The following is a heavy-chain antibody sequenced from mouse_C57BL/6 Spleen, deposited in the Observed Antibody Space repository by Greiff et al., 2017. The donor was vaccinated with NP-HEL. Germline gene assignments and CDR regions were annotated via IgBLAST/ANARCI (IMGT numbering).Heavy chain of an antibody. CDR3: ARSPPSAWLAY. CDR2: IHPNSGST. D-gene: IGHD2-10*02. J-gene: IGHJ3*01. V-gene: IGHV1-64*01. CDR1: GYTFTSYW. Sequence: QVQLQQPGAELVKPGASVKMSCKASGYTFTSYWMHWVKQRPGKGLEWIGMIHPNSGSTNYNEKFKSKATLTVDKSSSTAYMQLSSLTSEDSAVYYCARSPPSAWLAYWGQGTLVTVSA.